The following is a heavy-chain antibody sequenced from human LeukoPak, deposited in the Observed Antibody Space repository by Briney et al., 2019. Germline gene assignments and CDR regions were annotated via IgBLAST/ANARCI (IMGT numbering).Heavy chain of an antibody. Sequence: GGSLRLSCAASGFTFSSYAMSWVRQAPGKGLEWVSDISGGGGSTYYADSVKGRFTISRDNSKNTLYLQMNSLRAEDTAVYYCAKLDSSGYYYDAFDIWGQGTMVTVSS. CDR2: ISGGGGST. CDR3: AKLDSSGYYYDAFDI. J-gene: IGHJ3*02. CDR1: GFTFSSYA. D-gene: IGHD3-22*01. V-gene: IGHV3-23*01.